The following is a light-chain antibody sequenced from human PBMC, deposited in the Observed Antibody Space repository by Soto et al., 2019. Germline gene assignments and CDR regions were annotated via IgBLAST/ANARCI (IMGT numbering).Light chain of an antibody. V-gene: IGKV1-39*01. CDR1: QSIRNY. CDR2: VAS. CDR3: QQSYSSPYT. Sequence: DIQMTQSPSSLSASVGDRVTITCRASQSIRNYVNWYQQKPGKAPKFLIYVASTLQIGGASRFSGSGSGTDFTLVISSLQPEDFATYYCQQSYSSPYTFAPGTKLEIK. J-gene: IGKJ2*01.